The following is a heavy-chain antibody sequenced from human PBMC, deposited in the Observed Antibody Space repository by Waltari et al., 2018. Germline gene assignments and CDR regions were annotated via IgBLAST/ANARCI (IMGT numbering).Heavy chain of an antibody. CDR3: AKGGRESTYSPIDY. CDR2: IWYDGSNK. J-gene: IGHJ4*02. D-gene: IGHD2-15*01. V-gene: IGHV3-33*06. Sequence: QVQLVESGGGVVQPGSSLRLSCAASGFPFGSCGIHWVRQAPGKGLEWVATIWYDGSNKYYADSVKGRFTISRDNSKNTLYLQMNSLRAEDTAVYYCAKGGRESTYSPIDYWGQGTLVTVSS. CDR1: GFPFGSCG.